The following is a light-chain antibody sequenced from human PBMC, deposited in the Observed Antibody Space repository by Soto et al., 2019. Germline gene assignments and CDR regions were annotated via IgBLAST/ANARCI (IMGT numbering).Light chain of an antibody. CDR1: QSVSSN. CDR3: QQYSYWPQT. Sequence: EIVMTQSPATLSVSPGERATLSCRASQSVSSNLAWYQQKPGQAPRLLIYGASTRVTGIPPKFSGSGSGTEFTLTISSLQSEDFAVYYCQQYSYWPQTFGQGTKVEIK. V-gene: IGKV3-15*01. J-gene: IGKJ1*01. CDR2: GAS.